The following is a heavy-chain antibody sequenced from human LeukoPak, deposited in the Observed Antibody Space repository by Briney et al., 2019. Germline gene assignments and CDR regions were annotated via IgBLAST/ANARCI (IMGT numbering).Heavy chain of an antibody. CDR2: INPNSGGT. Sequence: ASVKVSCKASGYTFTGYYMHWVRQAPGQGLEWMGWINPNSGGTNYAQKFQGRVTMTRDTSISTAYMELSRLRSDDTAVYYCATNDILTARWFDPWGQGTLVTVSS. CDR1: GYTFTGYY. J-gene: IGHJ5*02. D-gene: IGHD3-9*01. CDR3: ATNDILTARWFDP. V-gene: IGHV1-2*02.